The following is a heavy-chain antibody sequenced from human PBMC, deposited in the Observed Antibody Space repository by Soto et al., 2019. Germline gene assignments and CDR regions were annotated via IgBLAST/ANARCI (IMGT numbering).Heavy chain of an antibody. Sequence: GASVKVSCKASGYTFTSYGISWVRQAPGQGLEWMGWISAYSGDTNYAQKFQGRVTVTTDTSTSTAYMELRSLRSDDTAVYYCARDLTLTTVTRPIDYWGQGTLVTVSS. D-gene: IGHD4-17*01. CDR2: ISAYSGDT. CDR3: ARDLTLTTVTRPIDY. CDR1: GYTFTSYG. V-gene: IGHV1-18*01. J-gene: IGHJ4*02.